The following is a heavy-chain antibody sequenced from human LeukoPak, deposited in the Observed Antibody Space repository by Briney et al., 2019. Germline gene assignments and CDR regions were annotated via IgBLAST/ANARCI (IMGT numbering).Heavy chain of an antibody. J-gene: IGHJ6*03. Sequence: ASVKVSCKASGYTFTSYGISWVRQAPGQGLEWMGWSSAYNGNTNYAQKLQGRVTMTTDTSTSTAYMELRSLSSDDTAVYYCARDYRQLGPYYSYYYMDVWGKGTTVTVSS. V-gene: IGHV1-18*01. D-gene: IGHD6-6*01. CDR1: GYTFTSYG. CDR2: SSAYNGNT. CDR3: ARDYRQLGPYYSYYYMDV.